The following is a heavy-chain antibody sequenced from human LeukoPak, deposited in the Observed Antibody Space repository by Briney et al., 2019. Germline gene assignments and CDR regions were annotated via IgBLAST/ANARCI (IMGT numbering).Heavy chain of an antibody. CDR1: GRSISIYY. CDR3: ARGTWAAGLDV. J-gene: IGHJ6*03. V-gene: IGHV4-4*07. Sequence: SEALSLTCTVSGRSISIYYWNWIRQPAGKGPEYIGRIHTSESTNYNPSLKSRVTVSVDTSKKQFSLILRSVTAADTAIYYCARGTWAAGLDVWGKGTMVTVSS. CDR2: IHTSEST. D-gene: IGHD6-13*01.